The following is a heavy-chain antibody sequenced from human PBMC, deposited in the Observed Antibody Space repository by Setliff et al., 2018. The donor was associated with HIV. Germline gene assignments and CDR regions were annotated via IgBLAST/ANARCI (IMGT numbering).Heavy chain of an antibody. CDR2: VYSAGTTT. CDR1: GFSFSDFW. Sequence: GGSLRLSCAASGFSFSDFWMHWVRQVPGKGLAWVSRVYSAGTTTTYADSVKGRFTISRDNGKNTLYLQMNSLRAEDSAVYFCARVGMGGAFEIWGQGTKVTVSS. D-gene: IGHD1-26*01. V-gene: IGHV3-74*01. CDR3: ARVGMGGAFEI. J-gene: IGHJ3*02.